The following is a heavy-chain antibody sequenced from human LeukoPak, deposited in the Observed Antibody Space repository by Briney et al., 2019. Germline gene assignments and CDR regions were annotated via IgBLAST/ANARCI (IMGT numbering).Heavy chain of an antibody. CDR3: ARRSPLLAVVTAHYYDY. V-gene: IGHV4-39*01. D-gene: IGHD2-15*01. Sequence: SETLSLTCTVSGDSVSNTNYFWGWIRQPPGKYLEWIGEVFYNGNTYYNPSLKSRVTIFRDTSKNQFSLMLISVTAADTAIYFCARRSPLLAVVTAHYYDYWGQGTLVTVSS. CDR2: VFYNGNT. J-gene: IGHJ4*02. CDR1: GDSVSNTNYF.